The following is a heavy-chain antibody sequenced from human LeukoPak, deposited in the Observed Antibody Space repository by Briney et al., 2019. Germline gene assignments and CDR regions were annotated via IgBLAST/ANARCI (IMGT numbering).Heavy chain of an antibody. CDR3: NTDEGLASWPMFSY. Sequence: GGSLRLSCAASGFIFTKAWMSWVRQAPGKGLEWVGCIKSKSDGGTIDYASPVKGRFTITRDDSKNTLYLQMSSLKTEDTAVYYCNTDEGLASWPMFSYWGQGTQVTVS. CDR2: IKSKSDGGTI. CDR1: GFIFTKAW. D-gene: IGHD3-10*01. V-gene: IGHV3-15*01. J-gene: IGHJ4*02.